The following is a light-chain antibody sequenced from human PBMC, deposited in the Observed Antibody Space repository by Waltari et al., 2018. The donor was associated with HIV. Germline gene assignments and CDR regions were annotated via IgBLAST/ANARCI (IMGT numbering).Light chain of an antibody. CDR2: DAS. J-gene: IGKJ4*01. CDR3: QQYHGSPLT. Sequence: LSFFPGERATLSCRASQTISSNYLAWYQYKPGQAPRLLIYDASIRATAIPARFSGGGSGTDFTLTINRLEPEDFAVYFCQQYHGSPLTFGGGTKVE. CDR1: QTISSNY. V-gene: IGKV3-20*01.